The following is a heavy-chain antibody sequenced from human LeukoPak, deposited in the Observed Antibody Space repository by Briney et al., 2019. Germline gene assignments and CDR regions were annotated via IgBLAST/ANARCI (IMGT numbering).Heavy chain of an antibody. V-gene: IGHV1-8*03. CDR3: ARAYDILTGYHD. Sequence: ASVKVSCKASGYTFTSYDINWVRQATGQGLEWMGWMNPNSGNTGYAQKFQGRVTITRSTSISTAYMELSSLRSEDTAVYYCARAYDILTGYHDWGQGTLVTVSS. CDR2: MNPNSGNT. J-gene: IGHJ4*02. D-gene: IGHD3-9*01. CDR1: GYTFTSYD.